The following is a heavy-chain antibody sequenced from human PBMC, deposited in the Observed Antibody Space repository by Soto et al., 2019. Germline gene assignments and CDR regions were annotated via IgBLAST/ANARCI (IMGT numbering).Heavy chain of an antibody. J-gene: IGHJ5*02. D-gene: IGHD6-6*01. CDR3: AKDLTRQLAYWLDP. V-gene: IGHV1-2*02. CDR1: GFSFTGYY. Sequence: AASVKVSCKASGFSFTGYYIHWLRQAPVQGLEWMGWINAHSGGTEYAQKFQGRVTLTRDTSIATAYLTLTSLTSDDTALYYCAKDLTRQLAYWLDPWGQGTQVTVSS. CDR2: INAHSGGT.